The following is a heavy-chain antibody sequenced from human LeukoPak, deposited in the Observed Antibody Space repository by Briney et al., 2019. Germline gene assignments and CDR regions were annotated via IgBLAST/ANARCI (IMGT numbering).Heavy chain of an antibody. CDR1: GGTFSSYA. Sequence: SVKVSCKASGGTFSSYAISWVRQAPGQGLEWMGGIIPIFGTANYAQKFQGRVTITADESTSTAYMELSSLRSEDTAVYYCARDHGGDYYDSSGYYYVPGRFDYWGQGTLVTVSS. CDR2: IIPIFGTA. J-gene: IGHJ4*02. V-gene: IGHV1-69*13. CDR3: ARDHGGDYYDSSGYYYVPGRFDY. D-gene: IGHD3-22*01.